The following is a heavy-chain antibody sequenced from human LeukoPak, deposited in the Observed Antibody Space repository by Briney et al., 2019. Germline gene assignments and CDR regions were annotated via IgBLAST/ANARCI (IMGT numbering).Heavy chain of an antibody. Sequence: SETLSLTCTVSGYSLSSGYLWGWSRQPPGGGLGGSGTIYNSGSTYYNASLESRVTIAVDTSKNQFSLKLSSVTAADTAVYYCARETATVTTRQAYFDCWGQGTLVTVSS. CDR1: GYSLSSGYL. CDR3: ARETATVTTRQAYFDC. J-gene: IGHJ4*02. D-gene: IGHD4-17*01. CDR2: IYNSGST. V-gene: IGHV4-38-2*02.